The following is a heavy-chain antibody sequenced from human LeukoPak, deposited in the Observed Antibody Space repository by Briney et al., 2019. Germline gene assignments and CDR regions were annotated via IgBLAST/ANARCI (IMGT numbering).Heavy chain of an antibody. CDR2: LNWNGGSI. CDR1: GFTFDDNG. CDR3: ATHSYYYGSGSYPHYLDY. Sequence: GGSLRLSCAASGFTFDDNGMSWVRQAPGKGLEWVSGLNWNGGSIGYADSVKGRFTISRDNAKNSLYLQMNSLRVEDTALYYCATHSYYYGSGSYPHYLDYWGRGTLVTVSA. V-gene: IGHV3-20*04. D-gene: IGHD3-10*01. J-gene: IGHJ4*02.